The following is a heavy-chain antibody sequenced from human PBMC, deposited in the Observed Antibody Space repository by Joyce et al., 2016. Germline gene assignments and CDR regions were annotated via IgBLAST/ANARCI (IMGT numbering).Heavy chain of an antibody. CDR3: ATEQQISLIGMVLDY. V-gene: IGHV1-69*18. CDR2: IIPMFGTT. J-gene: IGHJ4*02. CDR1: GGTFRTTS. D-gene: IGHD3-22*01. Sequence: QVQLVQSGAEVKKPGSSVKVSCKASGGTFRTTSISWGQQAPGRGLEWVGRIIPMFGTTNYAQKFQGRVTISADEYTNTASMELSSLRSEDTAVYFCATEQQISLIGMVLDYWGQGTLVTVSS.